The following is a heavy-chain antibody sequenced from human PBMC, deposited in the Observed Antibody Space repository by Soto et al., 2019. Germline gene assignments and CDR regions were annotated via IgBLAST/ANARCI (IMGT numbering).Heavy chain of an antibody. CDR2: FHHSGTT. CDR3: ARAGGDCTNGVCYTLVWFDP. CDR1: GDSISSYY. Sequence: SETLSLTCTVSGDSISSYYGTWIRQSPGKGPEWFGYFHHSGTTNYNPSFKSRVTISVDTSKNQFSLKLSSVTASDTAVYYCARAGGDCTNGVCYTLVWFDPWGQGTLVTVSS. D-gene: IGHD2-8*01. V-gene: IGHV4-59*01. J-gene: IGHJ5*02.